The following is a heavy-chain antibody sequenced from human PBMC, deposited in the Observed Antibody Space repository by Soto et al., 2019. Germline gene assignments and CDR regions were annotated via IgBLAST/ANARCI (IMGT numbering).Heavy chain of an antibody. Sequence: QVQLVQSGAEVKKPGSSVKVSCKASGGTFSSYTISWVRQAPGQGLEWMGRIIPILGIANYAQKFQGRVTITADKSTSTAYLELGSLRSEDTAVYYCARGNNGYGDYYYYSYMDVWGKATTVTVSS. D-gene: IGHD4-17*01. J-gene: IGHJ6*03. CDR1: GGTFSSYT. V-gene: IGHV1-69*02. CDR3: ARGNNGYGDYYYYSYMDV. CDR2: IIPILGIA.